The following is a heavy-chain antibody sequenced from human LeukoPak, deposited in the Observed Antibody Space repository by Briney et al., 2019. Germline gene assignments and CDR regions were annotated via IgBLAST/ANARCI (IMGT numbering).Heavy chain of an antibody. CDR3: ARLRTRYNWNYFDY. Sequence: GGSLRLSCAASGFTFSSYWMSWVRQAPGNGLEWVANIKQDGSEKYYVDSVKGRFTISRDNAKNSLYLKMKSLRAEDTAVYYCARLRTRYNWNYFDYWGQGTLVTVSS. V-gene: IGHV3-7*01. CDR1: GFTFSSYW. J-gene: IGHJ4*02. CDR2: IKQDGSEK. D-gene: IGHD1-20*01.